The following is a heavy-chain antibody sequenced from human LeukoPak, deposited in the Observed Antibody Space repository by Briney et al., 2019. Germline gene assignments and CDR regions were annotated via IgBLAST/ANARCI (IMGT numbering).Heavy chain of an antibody. CDR1: GFTFSSYE. Sequence: GGSLRLSCAASGFTFSSYEMNWVRQPPGKGLEWVSYISSSGSTIYYADSVKGRFTISRDNAKNSLYLQMNSLRAEDTAVYYCAELGITMIGGVWGKGTTVTMSS. D-gene: IGHD3-10*02. CDR2: ISSSGSTI. J-gene: IGHJ6*04. CDR3: AELGITMIGGV. V-gene: IGHV3-48*03.